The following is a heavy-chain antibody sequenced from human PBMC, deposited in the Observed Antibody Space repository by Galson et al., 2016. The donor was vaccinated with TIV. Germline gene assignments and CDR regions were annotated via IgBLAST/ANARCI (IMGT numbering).Heavy chain of an antibody. D-gene: IGHD3-22*01. CDR3: ARHDSSAFSNWYFNL. CDR1: GYSFTTYW. V-gene: IGHV5-51*01. CDR2: IYPGNYHT. J-gene: IGHJ2*01. Sequence: QSGAEVKKPGESLKISCKGSGYSFTTYWIGWVRQMPGKGLEWMGIIYPGNYHTVYSPSFEGQVTISADKSTTTAYLQWNSLKASDTAMYYCARHDSSAFSNWYFNLWGRGTLITVSS.